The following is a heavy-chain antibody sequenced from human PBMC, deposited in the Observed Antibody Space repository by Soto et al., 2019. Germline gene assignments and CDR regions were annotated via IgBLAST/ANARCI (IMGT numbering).Heavy chain of an antibody. CDR1: GFTFDQYS. Sequence: EVQLVESGGGLVQPGRSLRLSCAASGFTFDQYSMHWVRQGPEKGLEWVAGISWNSGTIGYADSVKGRFTISRDNAKNSWYRKRTSLRAEDTALYYCTKVAPRYNYYYYTGVWGNGTSVTVSS. CDR2: ISWNSGTI. V-gene: IGHV3-9*01. J-gene: IGHJ6*03. CDR3: TKVAPRYNYYYYTGV.